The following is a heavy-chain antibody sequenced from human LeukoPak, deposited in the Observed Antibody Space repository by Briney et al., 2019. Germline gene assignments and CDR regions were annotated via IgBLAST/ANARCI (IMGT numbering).Heavy chain of an antibody. CDR1: GGSFSGYY. CDR3: ARDLGIAAKLARYNWFDP. D-gene: IGHD6-13*01. J-gene: IGHJ5*02. V-gene: IGHV4-34*01. CDR2: INHSGST. Sequence: PSETLSLTCAVYGGSFSGYYWSWIRQPPGKGLGWIGEINHSGSTNYNPSLKSRVTISVDTSKNQFSLKLSSVTAADTAVYYCARDLGIAAKLARYNWFDPWGQGTLVTVSS.